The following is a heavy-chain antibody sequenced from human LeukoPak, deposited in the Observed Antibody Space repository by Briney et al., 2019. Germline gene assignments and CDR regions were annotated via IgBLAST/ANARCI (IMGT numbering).Heavy chain of an antibody. CDR1: GFTFSDYY. CDR2: ISSSSSYT. J-gene: IGHJ4*02. V-gene: IGHV3-11*03. D-gene: IGHD3-16*01. Sequence: GWALRLSCAASGFTFSDYYMSWIRQAPGKGLEWVSYISSSSSYTNYADSVKVRFTISRDNAKHSLYLQMNSLRADDTAVYYCARRGGHDYWGQGTLVTVSS. CDR3: ARRGGHDY.